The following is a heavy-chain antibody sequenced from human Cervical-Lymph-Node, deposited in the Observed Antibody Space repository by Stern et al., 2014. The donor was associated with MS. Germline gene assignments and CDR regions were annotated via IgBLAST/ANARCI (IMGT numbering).Heavy chain of an antibody. D-gene: IGHD6-13*01. CDR3: ARPHSSSWSLFDY. CDR1: GGSISSSSYY. J-gene: IGHJ4*02. CDR2: IYYSGST. Sequence: QLQLQESGPGLVKPSETLSLTCTVSGGSISSSSYYWGWIRQPPGKGLEWIGSIYYSGSTYYNPSLQSRGTISVDTPKNQFSLKLSSVPAADTAVYYCARPHSSSWSLFDYWGQGTLVTVSS. V-gene: IGHV4-39*01.